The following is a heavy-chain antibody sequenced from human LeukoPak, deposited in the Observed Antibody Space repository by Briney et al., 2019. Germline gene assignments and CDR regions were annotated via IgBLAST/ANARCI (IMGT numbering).Heavy chain of an antibody. J-gene: IGHJ4*02. Sequence: PSETLSLTCAVYGGSFSGYYWSSIRQPPGKGLEWIGEINHRGSTNYNPSLKSRVTISVDTSKNQFSLKLSSVTAADTAVYYCARGSPSSVAVDYWGQGTLVTVSS. V-gene: IGHV4-34*01. CDR1: GGSFSGYY. CDR3: ARGSPSSVAVDY. D-gene: IGHD6-19*01. CDR2: INHRGST.